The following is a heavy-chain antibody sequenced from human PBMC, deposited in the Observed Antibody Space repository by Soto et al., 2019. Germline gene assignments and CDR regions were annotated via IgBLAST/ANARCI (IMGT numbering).Heavy chain of an antibody. V-gene: IGHV3-23*01. CDR3: VGGIADRLSRFDY. Sequence: GGSLRLSCAASGLTFSTYAMSWVRQAPGKGLEWVSAIRTGSGKTDYADSVRGRFTISRDNSKDTLYLQMSSLRAEDTAVYYCVGGIADRLSRFDYWGQGTLVTVSS. D-gene: IGHD6-6*01. J-gene: IGHJ4*02. CDR2: IRTGSGKT. CDR1: GLTFSTYA.